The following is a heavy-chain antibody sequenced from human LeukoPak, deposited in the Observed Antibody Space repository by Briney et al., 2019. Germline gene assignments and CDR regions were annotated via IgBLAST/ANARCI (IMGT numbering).Heavy chain of an antibody. CDR1: GFTFSSYA. J-gene: IGHJ4*02. CDR2: VSGDGGST. V-gene: IGHV3-23*01. Sequence: GGSLRLSCAASGFTFSSYAMSWVRQAPGKGLEWVSFVSGDGGSTYYPDSVKGRFTISRDNSKNTLYLHMNSLRAEDTAIYYCAKDGGPNKGVFDDWGQGTLVTVSS. D-gene: IGHD3-16*01. CDR3: AKDGGPNKGVFDD.